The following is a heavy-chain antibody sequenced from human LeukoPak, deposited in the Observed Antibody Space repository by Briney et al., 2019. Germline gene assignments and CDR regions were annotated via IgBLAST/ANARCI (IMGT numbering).Heavy chain of an antibody. D-gene: IGHD2-21*01. J-gene: IGHJ1*01. CDR1: GYTFTGYY. V-gene: IGHV1-46*01. CDR2: INPSGGST. Sequence: ASVKVSCKASGYTFTGYYMHWVRQAPGQGLEWMGIINPSGGSTNYAQKFQGRVTMTRDTSTSTVYMELSSLRSEDTAVYYCARDESISILWWWGQGTLVTVSS. CDR3: ARDESISILWW.